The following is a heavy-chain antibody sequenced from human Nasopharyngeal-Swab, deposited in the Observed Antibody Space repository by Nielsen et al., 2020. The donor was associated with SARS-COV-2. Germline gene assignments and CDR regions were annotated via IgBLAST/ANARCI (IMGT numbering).Heavy chain of an antibody. CDR3: ARFEGITMVRGAVDV. D-gene: IGHD3-10*01. Sequence: LKISCAASGFTFSDYYMSWIRQAPGKGLDWLSYISSSSTHINYADSVKGRFTISRDNAKTSVYLQMNSLRPEDTAVYYCARFEGITMVRGAVDVWGQGTTVSVSS. CDR1: GFTFSDYY. V-gene: IGHV3-11*03. J-gene: IGHJ6*02. CDR2: ISSSSTHI.